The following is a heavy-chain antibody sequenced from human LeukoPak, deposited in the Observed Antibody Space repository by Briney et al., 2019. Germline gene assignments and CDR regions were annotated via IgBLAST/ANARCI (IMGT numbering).Heavy chain of an antibody. D-gene: IGHD4-17*01. V-gene: IGHV3-33*01. CDR1: GSTFSSYG. CDR2: IWYDGSNK. Sequence: GGSLRLSCAASGSTFSSYGMHWVRQAPGKGLEWVAVIWYDGSNKYYADSVKGRFTISRDNSKNTLYLQMNSLRAEDTAVYYCVGTTVTTGFDYWGQGTLVTVSS. CDR3: VGTTVTTGFDY. J-gene: IGHJ4*02.